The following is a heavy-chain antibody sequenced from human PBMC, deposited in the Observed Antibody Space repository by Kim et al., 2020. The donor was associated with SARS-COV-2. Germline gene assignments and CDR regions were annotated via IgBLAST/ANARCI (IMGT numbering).Heavy chain of an antibody. V-gene: IGHV4-34*01. CDR3: ARGATRLNMVRGVSFDY. CDR1: GGSFSGYY. CDR2: INHSGST. D-gene: IGHD3-10*01. Sequence: SETLSLTCAVYGGSFSGYYWSWIRQPPGKGLEWIGEINHSGSTNYNPSLKSRVTISVDTSKNQFSLKMSSVTAADTAVYYCARGATRLNMVRGVSFDYWGQGTLATVSS. J-gene: IGHJ4*02.